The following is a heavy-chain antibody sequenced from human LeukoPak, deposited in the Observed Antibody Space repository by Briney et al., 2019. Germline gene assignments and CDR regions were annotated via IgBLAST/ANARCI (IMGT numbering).Heavy chain of an antibody. J-gene: IGHJ2*01. D-gene: IGHD6-19*01. Sequence: GASVKVSCKASGYTFTSYYMHWVRQAPGQGLEWMGIINPSGGSTSYAQKFQGRVTMTRDTSTSTAYMELSSLRSEDTAVYYCARDRIAVAGTTWYFDLWGRGTLVTVSS. V-gene: IGHV1-46*01. CDR1: GYTFTSYY. CDR2: INPSGGST. CDR3: ARDRIAVAGTTWYFDL.